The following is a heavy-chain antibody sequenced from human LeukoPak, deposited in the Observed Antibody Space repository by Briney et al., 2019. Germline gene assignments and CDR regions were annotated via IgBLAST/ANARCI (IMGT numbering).Heavy chain of an antibody. CDR2: IYYSGST. J-gene: IGHJ4*02. V-gene: IGHV4-30-4*08. D-gene: IGHD3-3*01. CDR1: GGSFSGYY. CDR3: ARTRAYYDFWSGYFFDY. Sequence: PSETLSLTCAVYGGSFSGYYWSWIRQPPGKGLEWIGYIYYSGSTYYNPSLKSRVTISVDTSKNQFSLKLSSVTAADTAVYYCARTRAYYDFWSGYFFDYWGQGTLVTVSS.